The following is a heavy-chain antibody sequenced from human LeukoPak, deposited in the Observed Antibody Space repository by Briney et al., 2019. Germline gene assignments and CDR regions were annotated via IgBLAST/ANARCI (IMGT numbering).Heavy chain of an antibody. Sequence: PGGSLRLSCAASGFTFSNAWMSWVRQAPGKGLEWVGRIKSKTDGGTTDYAAPVKGRFTISRDESKNALYLQMNSLKTEDTAVYYCTTGNCSGGSCLYYYYYYGMDVWGQGTTVTVSS. CDR2: IKSKTDGGTT. D-gene: IGHD2-15*01. V-gene: IGHV3-15*01. J-gene: IGHJ6*02. CDR1: GFTFSNAW. CDR3: TTGNCSGGSCLYYYYYYGMDV.